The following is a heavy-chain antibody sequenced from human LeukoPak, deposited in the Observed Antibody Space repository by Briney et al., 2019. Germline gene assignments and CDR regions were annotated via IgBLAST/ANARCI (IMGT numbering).Heavy chain of an antibody. D-gene: IGHD5-24*01. CDR2: IFPADSDV. J-gene: IGHJ4*02. V-gene: IGHV5-51*01. CDR3: ARRLSLSRQGYNNFDY. CDR1: GFSFDAYW. Sequence: GESLKIACKGSGFSFDAYWIGWVRQMPGKGLEWMGMIFPADSDVRKNPSFQGQVTISADRSISTAYLQWSSLKASDTAVYYCARRLSLSRQGYNNFDYWGQGTLVTVSS.